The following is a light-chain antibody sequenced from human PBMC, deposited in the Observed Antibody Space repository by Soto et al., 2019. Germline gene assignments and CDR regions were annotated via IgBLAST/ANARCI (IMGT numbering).Light chain of an antibody. V-gene: IGLV2-14*01. Sequence: QSARTRGASVSGSHGQLITISCTGTSSDVGGYNYVSWYQQHPGKAPKLMIYDVSNRPSGVSNRFSGSKSGNTASLTISGLQAEDEADYYCSSYTSSSTLDVFGTGTNVTVL. CDR1: SSDVGGYNY. CDR3: SSYTSSSTLDV. J-gene: IGLJ1*01. CDR2: DVS.